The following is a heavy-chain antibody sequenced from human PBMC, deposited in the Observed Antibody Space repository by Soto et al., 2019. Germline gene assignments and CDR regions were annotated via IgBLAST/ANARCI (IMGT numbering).Heavy chain of an antibody. Sequence: PGGSHRLSCAASGFPFSSYWMSWVRQAPRKGLEWVANIKQDGGEKDYVDSVKGRFTISRDNGKNSLYLQMNSLRAEDTAVYYCAKDHSQTPITIFGVVIIPSASMDVWGQGTTVTVSS. V-gene: IGHV3-7*01. CDR3: AKDHSQTPITIFGVVIIPSASMDV. CDR2: IKQDGGEK. D-gene: IGHD3-3*01. J-gene: IGHJ6*02. CDR1: GFPFSSYW.